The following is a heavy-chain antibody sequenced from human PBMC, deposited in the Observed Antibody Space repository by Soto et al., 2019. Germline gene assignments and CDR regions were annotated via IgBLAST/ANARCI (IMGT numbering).Heavy chain of an antibody. J-gene: IGHJ6*02. CDR2: INPSGGST. Sequence: GASVKVSCKASGYTFTSYYMHWVRQAPGQGLEWMGIINPSGGSTSYAQKFQGRVTMTRDTSTSTVYMELSSLRSEDTAVYYFARDVVAATERDYYYYYGMDVWGQGTTVTVSS. V-gene: IGHV1-46*01. CDR3: ARDVVAATERDYYYYYGMDV. CDR1: GYTFTSYY. D-gene: IGHD2-15*01.